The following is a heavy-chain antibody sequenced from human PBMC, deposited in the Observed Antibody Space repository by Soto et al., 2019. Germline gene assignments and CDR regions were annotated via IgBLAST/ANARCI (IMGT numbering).Heavy chain of an antibody. D-gene: IGHD3-16*01. Sequence: QVQLVQSGAEVKKPGASVKVSCKASGYTFTSYAMHWVRQAPGQRLEWMGWIDAGNGNTKYSQKFQGRVTITRDTSASTAYMELSSLRSEDTAVYYCARDGVYYYGMDVWGQGTTVTVSS. CDR2: IDAGNGNT. CDR1: GYTFTSYA. V-gene: IGHV1-3*01. J-gene: IGHJ6*02. CDR3: ARDGVYYYGMDV.